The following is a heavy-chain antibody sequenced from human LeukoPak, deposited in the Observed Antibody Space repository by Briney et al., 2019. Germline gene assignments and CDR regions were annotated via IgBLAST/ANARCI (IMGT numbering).Heavy chain of an antibody. J-gene: IGHJ6*02. CDR1: GFTFNNAW. D-gene: IGHD3-10*01. V-gene: IGHV3-15*07. CDR2: IKSKTDGGTT. CDR3: TTYYGSGSYELYGMDV. Sequence: GGSLRLSCAGSGFTFNNAWMNWVRQAPGKGLEWVGRIKSKTDGGTTDYAAPVKGRFTISRDDSKNTLYLQMNSLKTEDTAVYYCTTYYGSGSYELYGMDVWGQGTTVTVSS.